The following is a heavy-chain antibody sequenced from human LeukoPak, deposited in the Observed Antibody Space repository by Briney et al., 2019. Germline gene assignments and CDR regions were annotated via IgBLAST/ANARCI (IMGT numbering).Heavy chain of an antibody. CDR1: GGTFSSYA. D-gene: IGHD3-22*01. Sequence: ASVKVSCKASGGTFSSYAISWVRQAPGQGLEWMGGIIPIFGTANYAQKFQGRVTITADESTSTAYMELSSLRSEDTAVYYCARGGYYYDSSGYRPSIDYWGQGTLVTVSS. V-gene: IGHV1-69*13. CDR2: IIPIFGTA. J-gene: IGHJ4*02. CDR3: ARGGYYYDSSGYRPSIDY.